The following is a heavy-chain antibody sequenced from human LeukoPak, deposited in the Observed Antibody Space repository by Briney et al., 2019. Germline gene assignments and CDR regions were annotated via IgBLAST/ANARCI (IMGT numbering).Heavy chain of an antibody. CDR1: GFTFSSYA. CDR3: AKGYSVGATNLNFDY. D-gene: IGHD1-26*01. CDR2: ISGSGGST. J-gene: IGHJ4*02. V-gene: IGHV3-23*01. Sequence: PGGSLRLSCAASGFTFSSYAMSWVRQAPGKGLEWVSAISGSGGSTYYADTVKGRFTISRDNSKDTLDLQMNSLRAEDTGVYYCAKGYSVGATNLNFDYWGQGTLVTVSS.